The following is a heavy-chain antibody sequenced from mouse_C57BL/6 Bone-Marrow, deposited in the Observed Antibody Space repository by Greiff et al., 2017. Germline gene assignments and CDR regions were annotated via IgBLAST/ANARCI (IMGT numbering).Heavy chain of an antibody. CDR1: GYTFTDYN. D-gene: IGHD1-1*01. V-gene: IGHV1-22*01. Sequence: EVQLQQSGPELVKPGASVKMSCKASGYTFTDYNMHWVKQSHGKSLEWIGYINPNNGGTSYNQKFKGKATLTVNKSSSTAYMELRSLTSEDSAVYYCARYYGSSFPYYYAMDYWGQGTSVTVSS. CDR2: INPNNGGT. J-gene: IGHJ4*01. CDR3: ARYYGSSFPYYYAMDY.